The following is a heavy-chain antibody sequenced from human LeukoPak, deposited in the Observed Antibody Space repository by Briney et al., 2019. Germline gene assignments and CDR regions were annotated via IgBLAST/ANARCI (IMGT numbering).Heavy chain of an antibody. J-gene: IGHJ4*02. V-gene: IGHV3-30*02. D-gene: IGHD1-26*01. Sequence: PGGSLRLSCAASGFTFSSYGMHWVRQAPGKGLERVAFIRYDGSNKYYADSVKGRFTISRDNSKNTLYLQMNSLRAEDTAVYYCAKDRVGATTGFDYWGQGTLVTVSS. CDR1: GFTFSSYG. CDR3: AKDRVGATTGFDY. CDR2: IRYDGSNK.